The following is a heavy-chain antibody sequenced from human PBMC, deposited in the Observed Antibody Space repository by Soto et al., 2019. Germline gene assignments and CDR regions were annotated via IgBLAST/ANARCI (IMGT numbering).Heavy chain of an antibody. CDR2: ISGSGGST. D-gene: IGHD3-22*01. Sequence: PGGSLRLSCAASGLTFSTYAMSWVRQAPGKGLEWVSGISGSGGSTYYADSVKGRFTISRDSSKNTLYLQMNSLRAEDTAVYYCAKGGSGYYYIFDYWGQGTLVTVSS. CDR1: GLTFSTYA. J-gene: IGHJ4*02. V-gene: IGHV3-23*01. CDR3: AKGGSGYYYIFDY.